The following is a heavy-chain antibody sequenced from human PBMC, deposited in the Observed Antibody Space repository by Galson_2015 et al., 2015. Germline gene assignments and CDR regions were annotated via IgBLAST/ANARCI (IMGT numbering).Heavy chain of an antibody. D-gene: IGHD3-10*01. J-gene: IGHJ3*02. CDR2: IDPSDSYS. CDR3: ARHQRSGSRDAFDI. CDR1: GYDLTSYW. V-gene: IGHV5-10-1*01. Sequence: QSGAEVKKPGESLRISCQGSGYDLTSYWISWVRQTPGKDLEWMGRIDPSDSYSNYSPSFHGHVTISGDKSINTAYLQWSSLKASDTAMYYCARHQRSGSRDAFDIWGQGTMVTVSS.